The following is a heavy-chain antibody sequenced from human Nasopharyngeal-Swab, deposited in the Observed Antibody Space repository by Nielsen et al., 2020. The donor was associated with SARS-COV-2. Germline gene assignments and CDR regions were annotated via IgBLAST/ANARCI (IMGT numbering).Heavy chain of an antibody. J-gene: IGHJ6*02. V-gene: IGHV1-69*01. CDR3: AKGVRYFDFLPPNTYYYYGLDL. Sequence: WVRQAPGQGLEWMGGIIPIFGTTDYAQKSQGTVTITADESTSTVYMELNSLRFEDTAVYYCAKGVRYFDFLPPNTYYYYGLDLWGQGTTVTVSS. D-gene: IGHD3-9*01. CDR2: IIPIFGTT.